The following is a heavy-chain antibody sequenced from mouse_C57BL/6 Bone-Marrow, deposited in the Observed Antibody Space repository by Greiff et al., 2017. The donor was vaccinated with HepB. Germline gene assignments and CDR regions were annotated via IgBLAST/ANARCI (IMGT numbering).Heavy chain of an antibody. CDR3: ARSDITTVVRFDY. V-gene: IGHV1-53*01. Sequence: VQLQQPGTELVKPGASVKLSCKASGYTFTSYWMHWVKQRPGQGLEWIGNINPSNGGTNYNEKFKSKATLTVDKSSSTAYMQLSSLTSEDSAVYYCARSDITTVVRFDYWGQGTTLTVSS. CDR1: GYTFTSYW. J-gene: IGHJ2*01. D-gene: IGHD1-1*01. CDR2: INPSNGGT.